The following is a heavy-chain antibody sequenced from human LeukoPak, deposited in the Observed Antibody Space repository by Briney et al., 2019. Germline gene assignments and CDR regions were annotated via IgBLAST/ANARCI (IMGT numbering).Heavy chain of an antibody. J-gene: IGHJ4*02. CDR1: GFTVSSNY. Sequence: GGSLRLSCAASGFTVSSNYMSWVRQAPGKGLEWGSVIYSGGSTYYADSVKGRFTISRDNSKNTLYLQMNSLRAEDTAVYYCARGGVITMVFDYWGQGTLVTVSS. CDR2: IYSGGST. CDR3: ARGGVITMVFDY. D-gene: IGHD3-10*01. V-gene: IGHV3-53*01.